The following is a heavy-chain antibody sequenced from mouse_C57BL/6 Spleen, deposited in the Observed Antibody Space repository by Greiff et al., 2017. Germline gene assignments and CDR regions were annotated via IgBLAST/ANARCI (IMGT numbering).Heavy chain of an antibody. CDR3: ARGGTVVATEYFDY. D-gene: IGHD1-1*01. J-gene: IGHJ2*01. Sequence: VMLVESGPGLVQPSQSLSITCTVSGFSLTSYGVHWVRQSPGKGLEWLGVIWSGGSTDYNAAFISRLSISKDNSKSQVFFKMNSLQADDTAIYYCARGGTVVATEYFDYWGQGTTLTVSS. CDR2: IWSGGST. V-gene: IGHV2-2*01. CDR1: GFSLTSYG.